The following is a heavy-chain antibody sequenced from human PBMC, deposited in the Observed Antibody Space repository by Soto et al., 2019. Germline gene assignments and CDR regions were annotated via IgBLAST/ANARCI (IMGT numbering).Heavy chain of an antibody. CDR2: IYYSGRT. CDR1: SGSISTYY. D-gene: IGHD2-15*01. CDR3: ARHAGRSWLDF. Sequence: SETLSLTCTVSSGSISTYYWSWIRQPPGKGLEWIGYIYYSGRTNYNPSLKSRVTISLDTSRNQFSLKLRSVTAADTPAYYCARHAGRSWLDFWCEAVLVTVS. V-gene: IGHV4-59*01. J-gene: IGHJ5*01.